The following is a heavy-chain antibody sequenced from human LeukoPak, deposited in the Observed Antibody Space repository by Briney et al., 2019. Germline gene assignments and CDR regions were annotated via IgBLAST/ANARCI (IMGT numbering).Heavy chain of an antibody. CDR3: ARMSYRRWFDP. Sequence: ASVKVSCKASGYTFTTYYIHWVRQAPGQGLEWMGIINLTGGSTSYAQKFQGRVTMTRDTSISTAYMELSRLRSDDTAVYYCARMSYRRWFDPWGQGTLVTVSS. CDR1: GYTFTTYY. CDR2: INLTGGST. J-gene: IGHJ5*02. V-gene: IGHV1-46*01. D-gene: IGHD3-10*01.